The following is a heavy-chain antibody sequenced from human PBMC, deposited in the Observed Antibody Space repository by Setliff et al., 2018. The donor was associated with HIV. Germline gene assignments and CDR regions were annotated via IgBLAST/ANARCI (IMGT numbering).Heavy chain of an antibody. CDR3: ARGPPYSSSSYFDY. V-gene: IGHV1-69*10. D-gene: IGHD6-6*01. Sequence: CKASGGTFSSYGISWVRQAPGQGLEWMGGIIPILDISNYAQKFQGRVTVTADKSTSTAYMELSSLTSEDTAMYFCARGPPYSSSSYFDYWGQGTLVTVSS. CDR2: IIPILDIS. J-gene: IGHJ4*02. CDR1: GGTFSSYG.